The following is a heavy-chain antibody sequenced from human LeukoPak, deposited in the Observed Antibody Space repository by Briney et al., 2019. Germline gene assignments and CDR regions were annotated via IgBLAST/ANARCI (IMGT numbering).Heavy chain of an antibody. CDR1: GYTFTSYG. CDR2: ISAYNGNT. Sequence: GTSVKVSCKASGYTFTSYGISWVRQAPGQGLEWMGWISAYNGNTNYAQKLQGRVTMTTDTSTSTAYMELRSLRSDDTAVYYCARDLVRSRYFDWSPFDYWGQGTLVTVSS. CDR3: ARDLVRSRYFDWSPFDY. V-gene: IGHV1-18*01. D-gene: IGHD3-9*01. J-gene: IGHJ4*02.